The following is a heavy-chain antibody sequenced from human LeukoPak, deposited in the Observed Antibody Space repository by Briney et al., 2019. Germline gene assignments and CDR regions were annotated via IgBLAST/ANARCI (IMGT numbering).Heavy chain of an antibody. CDR1: GYTFTGYY. J-gene: IGHJ5*02. Sequence: GASVKVSCKASGYTFTGYYMHWVRQAPGQGLEWMGWINPNSGGTNYAQKFQGRVTMTRDTSINTAYMELSRLRSDDTAVYYCARGRVVAGNWFDPWGQGTLVTVSS. D-gene: IGHD6-19*01. CDR3: ARGRVVAGNWFDP. CDR2: INPNSGGT. V-gene: IGHV1-2*02.